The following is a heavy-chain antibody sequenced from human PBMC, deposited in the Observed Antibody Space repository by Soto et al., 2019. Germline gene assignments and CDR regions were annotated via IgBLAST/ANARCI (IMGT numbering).Heavy chain of an antibody. D-gene: IGHD2-2*01. CDR3: AREVLSYCSSTSCYAY. Sequence: SETLSLTCTVSGGSISSGDYYWSWIRQPPGKGLEWIGYIYYSGSTYYNPSLKSRVTISVDTSKNQFSLKLSSVTAADTAVYYCAREVLSYCSSTSCYAYWGQGTLVTVSS. J-gene: IGHJ4*02. V-gene: IGHV4-30-4*01. CDR1: GGSISSGDYY. CDR2: IYYSGST.